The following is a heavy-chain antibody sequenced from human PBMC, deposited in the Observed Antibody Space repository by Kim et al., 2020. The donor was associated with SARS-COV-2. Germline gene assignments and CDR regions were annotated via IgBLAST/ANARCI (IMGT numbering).Heavy chain of an antibody. Sequence: SETLSLTCTVSGGSVSSGSYYWSWIRQPPGKGLEWIGYIYYSGSTNYNPSLKSRVTISVDTSKNQFSLKLSSVTAADTAVYYCARSPVAWFGTKLGFDYWGQGTLVTVSS. CDR1: GGSVSSGSYY. V-gene: IGHV4-61*01. CDR3: ARSPVAWFGTKLGFDY. D-gene: IGHD3-10*01. CDR2: IYYSGST. J-gene: IGHJ4*02.